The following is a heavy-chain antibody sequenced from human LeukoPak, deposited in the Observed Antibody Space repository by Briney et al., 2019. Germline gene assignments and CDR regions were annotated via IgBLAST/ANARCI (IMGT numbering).Heavy chain of an antibody. CDR3: ARQGYSSSWYIDF. V-gene: IGHV5-51*01. CDR2: IYPGDSDT. J-gene: IGHJ4*02. Sequence: PGESLKISCKGSGYSFSSYWIAWVRQMPGKGLDWMGIIYPGDSDTRYSPSFQGQVTISADKSISTAYLQWSSLKASDTAMYYCARQGYSSSWYIDFWGQGTLVTVSS. D-gene: IGHD6-13*01. CDR1: GYSFSSYW.